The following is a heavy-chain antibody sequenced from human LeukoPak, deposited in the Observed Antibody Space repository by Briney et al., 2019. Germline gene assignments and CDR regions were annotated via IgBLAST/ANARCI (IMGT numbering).Heavy chain of an antibody. V-gene: IGHV4-59*08. Sequence: PSETLSLTCTVSGGSISSYYWSWIRQPTGKGLEWIGYIYYSGSTNYNPPLKSRVNISVDTSKNQFSLKLSSVTAADTAVYYCARQYYYYYMDVWGKGTTVTVSS. CDR1: GGSISSYY. CDR2: IYYSGST. J-gene: IGHJ6*03. CDR3: ARQYYYYYMDV.